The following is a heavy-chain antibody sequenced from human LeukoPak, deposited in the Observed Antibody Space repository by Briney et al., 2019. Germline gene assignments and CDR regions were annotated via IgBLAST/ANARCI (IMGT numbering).Heavy chain of an antibody. CDR3: ATPLDYYDRSDSHQGGD. CDR2: IKHDGSEK. V-gene: IGHV3-7*03. D-gene: IGHD3-22*01. Sequence: GGSLRLSCAASGLTFSRHWMTWVRQAPGKGLEWAANIKHDGSEKNYVDSVKGRFTISRDNAKSSLYLQMNSLRAEDTAVYYCATPLDYYDRSDSHQGGDWGQGTLVTVSS. CDR1: GLTFSRHW. J-gene: IGHJ4*02.